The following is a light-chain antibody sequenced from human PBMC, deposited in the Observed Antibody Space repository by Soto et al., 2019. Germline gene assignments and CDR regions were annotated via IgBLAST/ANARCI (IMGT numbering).Light chain of an antibody. V-gene: IGKV3-15*01. CDR1: QSVSSY. CDR3: QQYNNWPPLT. J-gene: IGKJ4*01. CDR2: GAS. Sequence: EMVMTQSPATLSVSPGERATLSCRASQSVSSYLAWYQQKPGQAPRLLIYGASTRATGIPARFSGSGSGTEFTLTISSLQSEDFAVYYCQQYNNWPPLTFGGGTKVDI.